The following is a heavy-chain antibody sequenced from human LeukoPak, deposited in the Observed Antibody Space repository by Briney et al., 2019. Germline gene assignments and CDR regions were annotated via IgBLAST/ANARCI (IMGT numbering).Heavy chain of an antibody. D-gene: IGHD3-9*01. CDR3: ARAAEEGRYFDWLSPGYGMDV. CDR1: GFTFSSYC. CDR2: IWYDGSNK. V-gene: IGHV3-33*01. J-gene: IGHJ6*02. Sequence: GGSLRLSCAASGFTFSSYCMHWVRQAPGKGLEWVAVIWYDGSNKYYADSVKGRFTISRDNSKNTLYLQMNSLRAEDTAVYYCARAAEEGRYFDWLSPGYGMDVWGQGTTVTVSS.